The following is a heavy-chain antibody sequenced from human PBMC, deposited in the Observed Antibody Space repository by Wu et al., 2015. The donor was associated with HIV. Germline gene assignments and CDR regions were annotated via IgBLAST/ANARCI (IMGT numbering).Heavy chain of an antibody. CDR1: GYTFTSYY. Sequence: QVQLVQSGAEVKKPGASVKVSCKAFGYTFTSYYVHWVRQAPGQGLEWMGIINPRGGSATYAQNFQGRVTMTRDTFINTLYMELSSLRSDDTAVYYCTRDRNYGGKRNDAFDIWGQGTTVTVSS. D-gene: IGHD4-23*01. J-gene: IGHJ3*02. CDR3: TRDRNYGGKRNDAFDI. CDR2: INPRGGSA. V-gene: IGHV1-46*01.